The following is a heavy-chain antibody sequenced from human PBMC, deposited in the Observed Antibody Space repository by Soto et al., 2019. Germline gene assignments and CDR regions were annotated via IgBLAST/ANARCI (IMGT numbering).Heavy chain of an antibody. CDR2: ISYTGTT. D-gene: IGHD3-10*01. V-gene: IGHV4-28*01. J-gene: IGHJ4*02. CDR3: AFFFQGEGDFDY. Sequence: WIRQPPGKGLEWIGYISYTGTTYYNPSLKSRVTMSVDTSKNQFSLQLTSVTAVDTAVYYCAFFFQGEGDFDYWAQGTL.